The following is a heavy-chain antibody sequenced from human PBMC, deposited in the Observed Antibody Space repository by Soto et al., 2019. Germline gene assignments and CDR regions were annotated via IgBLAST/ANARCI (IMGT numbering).Heavy chain of an antibody. CDR2: ISYDGSNK. CDR3: AKSPPGLDV. J-gene: IGHJ6*02. V-gene: IGHV3-30*18. Sequence: QVQLVESGGGVVQPGRSLRLSCAASGFTFSSYGMHWVRQAPGKGLEWVAVISYDGSNKYYADSVKGRFTISRDNSKNTLYLQMNSLRAEGTAVYYCAKSPPGLDVWGQGTTVTVSS. CDR1: GFTFSSYG. D-gene: IGHD3-10*01.